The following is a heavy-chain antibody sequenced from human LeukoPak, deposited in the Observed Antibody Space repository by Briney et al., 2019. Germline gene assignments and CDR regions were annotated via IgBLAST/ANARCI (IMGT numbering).Heavy chain of an antibody. CDR3: ARGHDSSGYHHS. CDR1: GGTFSRYA. J-gene: IGHJ4*02. Sequence: GASVKVSCKASGGTFSRYAISWVRQTPGQGLEWMGRIIPILGIANYAQKFQGRVTITADKSTSTAYMELSSLRSEDTAVYYCARGHDSSGYHHSWGQGTLVTVSS. CDR2: IIPILGIA. D-gene: IGHD3-22*01. V-gene: IGHV1-69*04.